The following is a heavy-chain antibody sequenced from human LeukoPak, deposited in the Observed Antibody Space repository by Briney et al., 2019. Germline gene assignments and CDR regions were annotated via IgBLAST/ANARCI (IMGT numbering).Heavy chain of an antibody. Sequence: GGSLRLSCVASGFTFSSYAMSWVRQAPGKGLEWVSAISGSGITTHYAGSVKGRFSISRDNSKNTLYLQMNSLRVEDTALYYCAKKVVVGATSPYSDFQDWGQGTLVTVSS. J-gene: IGHJ1*01. CDR3: AKKVVVGATSPYSDFQD. CDR1: GFTFSSYA. CDR2: ISGSGITT. D-gene: IGHD1-26*01. V-gene: IGHV3-23*01.